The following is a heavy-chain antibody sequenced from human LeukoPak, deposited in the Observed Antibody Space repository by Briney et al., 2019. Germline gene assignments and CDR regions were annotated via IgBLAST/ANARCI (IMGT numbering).Heavy chain of an antibody. J-gene: IGHJ4*02. Sequence: GASVKVSCKASGYTFSSYGISWVRQAPGQGLEWMGWISAYNGNTNYAQKFQGRVTMTTDTSTSTAYMELRSLRSDDTAVYYCARGESPYCGGDCPFDYWGQGTLVTVSS. CDR3: ARGESPYCGGDCPFDY. CDR1: GYTFSSYG. CDR2: ISAYNGNT. V-gene: IGHV1-18*01. D-gene: IGHD2-21*02.